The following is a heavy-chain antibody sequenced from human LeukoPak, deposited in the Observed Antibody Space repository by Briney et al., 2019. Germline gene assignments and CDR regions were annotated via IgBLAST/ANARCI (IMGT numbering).Heavy chain of an antibody. CDR2: ISSSSSYI. CDR1: GFTFSSYS. CDR3: ARDPLGYCSGGSCLT. J-gene: IGHJ4*02. V-gene: IGHV3-21*01. D-gene: IGHD2-15*01. Sequence: PGGSLRLSCAASGFTFSSYSMNWVRQAPGKGLEWVSSISSSSSYIYYADPVKGRFTISRDNAKNSLYLQMNSLRAEDTAVYYCARDPLGYCSGGSCLTWGQGTLVTVSS.